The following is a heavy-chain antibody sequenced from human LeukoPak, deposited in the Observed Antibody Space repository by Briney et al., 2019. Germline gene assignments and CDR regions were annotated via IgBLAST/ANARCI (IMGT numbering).Heavy chain of an antibody. CDR3: ARVGNMVRGDYGIDY. CDR1: GFTFSSYG. D-gene: IGHD3-10*01. CDR2: IWYDGSNK. J-gene: IGHJ4*02. V-gene: IGHV3-33*01. Sequence: PGRSLRLSCAASGFTFSSYGMHWVRQAPGKGLEWVAVIWYDGSNKYYADSVKGRFTISRDNSKNTLYLQMNSLRAEDTAVYYCARVGNMVRGDYGIDYWGQGTLVTVSS.